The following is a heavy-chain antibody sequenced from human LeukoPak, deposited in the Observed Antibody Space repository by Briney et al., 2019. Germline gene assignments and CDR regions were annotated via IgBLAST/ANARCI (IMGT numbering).Heavy chain of an antibody. V-gene: IGHV4-38-2*02. J-gene: IGHJ4*02. D-gene: IGHD3-22*01. Sequence: SETLSLTCSVSGYSISSGFYWGWIRQPPGKGLEWIGSIFHSGSTYYNPSLKSRVTISVDTSKNQFSLKLSSVTAADTAVYYCARSPITMIVGVYFDYWGQGTLVTVSS. CDR2: IFHSGST. CDR1: GYSISSGFY. CDR3: ARSPITMIVGVYFDY.